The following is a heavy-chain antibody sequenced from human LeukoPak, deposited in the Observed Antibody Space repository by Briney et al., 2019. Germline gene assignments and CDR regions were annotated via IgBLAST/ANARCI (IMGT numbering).Heavy chain of an antibody. CDR2: INHSGST. Sequence: SETLSLTCAVYGGSFSGYYWSWIRQSPGKGLEWIGEINHSGSTNYNPSLESRLTISLDTSKNQFSLKLSSVTTADTAVYYCARDRSRYYYDSSGYYYTTYYFDYWGQGTLVTVSS. D-gene: IGHD3-22*01. J-gene: IGHJ4*02. V-gene: IGHV4-34*01. CDR1: GGSFSGYY. CDR3: ARDRSRYYYDSSGYYYTTYYFDY.